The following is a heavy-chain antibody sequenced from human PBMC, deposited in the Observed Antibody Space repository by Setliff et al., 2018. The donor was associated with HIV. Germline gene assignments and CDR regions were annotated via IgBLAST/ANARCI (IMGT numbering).Heavy chain of an antibody. V-gene: IGHV1-69*13. D-gene: IGHD6-13*01. CDR2: IIPIFGIP. J-gene: IGHJ4*02. CDR3: ASCEGIQKWPFDY. Sequence: SVKVSCKASGGTFIRYAFNWVRQAPGQGLEWMGEIIPIFGIPSYAQRFQDRVTITADESTNTAYMELSSLRSEDTAMYFCASCEGIQKWPFDYWGQGTLVTVSS. CDR1: GGTFIRYA.